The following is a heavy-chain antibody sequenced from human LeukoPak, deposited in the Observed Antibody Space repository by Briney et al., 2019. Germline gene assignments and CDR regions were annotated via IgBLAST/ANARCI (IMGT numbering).Heavy chain of an antibody. J-gene: IGHJ6*02. Sequence: GGSLRLSCAASGFTFSSHAMTWVRQAPGKGLEWVSAIGGSGDYTYYADSVKGRFTISRDNSGRSLILQMNTLRTEDTALYYCAKGSIVAAAPYYYAMDVWGQGTTVTVSS. CDR3: AKGSIVAAAPYYYAMDV. CDR2: IGGSGDYT. V-gene: IGHV3-23*01. CDR1: GFTFSSHA. D-gene: IGHD2-2*01.